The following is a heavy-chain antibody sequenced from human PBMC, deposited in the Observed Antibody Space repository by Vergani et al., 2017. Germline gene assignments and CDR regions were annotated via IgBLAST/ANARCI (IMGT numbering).Heavy chain of an antibody. V-gene: IGHV4-59*01. CDR1: GGSISSYY. CDR2: IYYSGST. J-gene: IGHJ4*02. D-gene: IGHD3-3*01. CDR3: ARAGYYDFXSGYYPASWIYFYY. Sequence: QVQLQESGPGLVKPSETLCLTCTVSGGSISSYYWSWIRQPPGKGLEWIGYIYYSGSTNYNPSLKSRVTISVDTSKNQFSLKLSSVTAADTAVYYCARAGYYDFXSGYYPASWIYFYYWGQGTLVTVSS.